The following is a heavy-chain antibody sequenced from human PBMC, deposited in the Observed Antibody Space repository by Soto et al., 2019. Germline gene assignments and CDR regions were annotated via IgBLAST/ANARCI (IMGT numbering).Heavy chain of an antibody. J-gene: IGHJ6*02. CDR1: GFTFDSYA. Sequence: EVQLLESGGGLVQPGGSLRLSCAASGFTFDSYAMSWVRQAPGKGLEWVSTISGSGVSTYYADSVKGRFTISRDNSKNTVYLQMNSLRAEDTAVYYCAKRYYGDYHYGMDVWGQGTTVTVAS. CDR3: AKRYYGDYHYGMDV. CDR2: ISGSGVST. D-gene: IGHD4-17*01. V-gene: IGHV3-23*01.